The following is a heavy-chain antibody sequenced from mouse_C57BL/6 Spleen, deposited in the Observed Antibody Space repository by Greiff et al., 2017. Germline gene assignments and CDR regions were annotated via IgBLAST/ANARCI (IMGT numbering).Heavy chain of an antibody. CDR2: IYPGSGNT. V-gene: IGHV1-76*01. J-gene: IGHJ4*01. Sequence: QVHVKQSGAELVRPGASVKLSCKASGYTFTDYYINWVKQRPGQGLEWIARIYPGSGNTYYNEKFKGKATLTAEKSSSTAYMQLSSLTSEDSAVYFCARDKDYAMDYWGQGTSVTVSS. CDR3: ARDKDYAMDY. D-gene: IGHD1-3*01. CDR1: GYTFTDYY.